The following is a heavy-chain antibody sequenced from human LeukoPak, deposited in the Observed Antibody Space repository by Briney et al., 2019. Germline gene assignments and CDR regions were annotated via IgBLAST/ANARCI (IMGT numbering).Heavy chain of an antibody. D-gene: IGHD3-10*02. CDR1: GYTFTGYY. V-gene: IGHV1-2*02. J-gene: IGHJ4*02. Sequence: EASVKVSCKASGYTFTGYYMHWVRQAPGQGLEWVGWINPNSGGTNYAQKFQGRVTITRDTSISTAYMELSRLRSDDTAVYYCAREGHISRFGELAFDYWGQGTLVTVSS. CDR3: AREGHISRFGELAFDY. CDR2: INPNSGGT.